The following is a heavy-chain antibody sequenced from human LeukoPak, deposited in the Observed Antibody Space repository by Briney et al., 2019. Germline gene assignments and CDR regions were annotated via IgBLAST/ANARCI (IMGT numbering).Heavy chain of an antibody. CDR1: GFTFGDYA. V-gene: IGHV3-49*03. J-gene: IGHJ4*02. Sequence: GGSLRLSCTASGFTFGDYAMSWFRQAPGKGLEWVGFIRSKAYGGTTEYAASVKGRFTISRDDSKSIAYLQMNSLKTEDTAVYYCTRDLEIFGEGYYFDYWGQGTLVTVSS. CDR2: IRSKAYGGTT. CDR3: TRDLEIFGEGYYFDY. D-gene: IGHD3-3*01.